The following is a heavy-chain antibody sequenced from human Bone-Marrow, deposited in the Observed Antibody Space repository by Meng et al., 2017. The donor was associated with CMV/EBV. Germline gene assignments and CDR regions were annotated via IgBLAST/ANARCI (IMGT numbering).Heavy chain of an antibody. CDR2: MNPNSGNT. Sequence: ASVKVSCKASGYTFTSYDINWVRQATGQGLEGMGWMNPNSGNTGYAQKFQGRVTITRNTPISTAYMELSSLRSEDTDVYYCARGPHYDFWSGYFGDWFDPWGQGTLVTVSS. J-gene: IGHJ5*02. V-gene: IGHV1-8*02. CDR3: ARGPHYDFWSGYFGDWFDP. CDR1: GYTFTSYD. D-gene: IGHD3-3*01.